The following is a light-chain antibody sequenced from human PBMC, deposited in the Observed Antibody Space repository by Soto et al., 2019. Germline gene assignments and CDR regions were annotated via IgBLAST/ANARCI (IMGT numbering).Light chain of an antibody. V-gene: IGKV2-28*01. CDR2: LVS. CDR3: MQDLQTPYT. CDR1: QSLLHSSGYNY. J-gene: IGKJ2*01. Sequence: VMTQSPLSLPVTPGEPASISCRSSQSLLHSSGYNYLHWYLQKPGQSPQLLIYLVSTPASGVSDRFSGSGSGRDFTLKISRVEAEDVGVYYCMQDLQTPYTVGQGTKLEIK.